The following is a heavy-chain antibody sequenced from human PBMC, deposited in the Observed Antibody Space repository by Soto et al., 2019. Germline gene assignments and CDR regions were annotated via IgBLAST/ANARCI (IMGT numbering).Heavy chain of an antibody. J-gene: IGHJ4*02. Sequence: SETLSLTCTVSGGSISSYYWSWIRQPPGKGLEWIGYIHYSGSTNYNPSLKSRVTISVNTSKNQFSLKLSSVTAADTAVYYCARGQFWGQLVFDYWGQGTLVTVSS. D-gene: IGHD6-6*01. CDR1: GGSISSYY. V-gene: IGHV4-59*12. CDR3: ARGQFWGQLVFDY. CDR2: IHYSGST.